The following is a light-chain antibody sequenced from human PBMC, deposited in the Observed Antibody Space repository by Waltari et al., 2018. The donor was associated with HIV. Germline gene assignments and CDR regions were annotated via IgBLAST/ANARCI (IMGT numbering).Light chain of an antibody. CDR3: ATWDDSLSGSVL. CDR2: RNN. Sequence: QSVLTQPPSASGTPGQRVTISCSGSRYNIGSNYVYWYQDLPGTAPKLLIYRNNQRPSGVPGRFSGSKSGTSPSLAISGLRSEDEAAYYCATWDDSLSGSVLFGGGTKLTVL. J-gene: IGLJ2*01. CDR1: RYNIGSNY. V-gene: IGLV1-47*01.